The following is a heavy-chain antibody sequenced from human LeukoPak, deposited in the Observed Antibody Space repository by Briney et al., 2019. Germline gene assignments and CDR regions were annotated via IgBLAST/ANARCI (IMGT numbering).Heavy chain of an antibody. CDR3: ARDLFSGSYYGS. D-gene: IGHD1-26*01. Sequence: GGSLRLSCAASGFTFSSYSMNWVRQAPGKGLEWVSYISSSSSTIYYADSVKGRSTISRDNAKNSLYLQMNSLRAEDTAVYYCARDLFSGSYYGSWGQGTLVTVSS. CDR2: ISSSSSTI. J-gene: IGHJ4*02. V-gene: IGHV3-48*01. CDR1: GFTFSSYS.